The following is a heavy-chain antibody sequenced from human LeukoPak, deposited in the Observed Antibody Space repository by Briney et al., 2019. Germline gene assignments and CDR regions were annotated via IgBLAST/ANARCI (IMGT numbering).Heavy chain of an antibody. Sequence: GGSLRLSCAASGFTFSSFSLSWVRQAPGTGLEWVSPISGRGDNTVYADSVRGRFTISRDNSKNILYLQMNSVRDEDTAIYHGAKDFRGSGCFFDYWGQGTLVTVSS. CDR2: ISGRGDNT. CDR3: AKDFRGSGCFFDY. CDR1: GFTFSSFS. V-gene: IGHV3-23*01. J-gene: IGHJ4*02. D-gene: IGHD4/OR15-4a*01.